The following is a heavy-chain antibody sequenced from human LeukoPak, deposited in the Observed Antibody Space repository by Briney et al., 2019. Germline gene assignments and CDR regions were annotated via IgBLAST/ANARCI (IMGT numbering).Heavy chain of an antibody. Sequence: GESLRLSCAASGFTFSTHGMHWVRQAPGKGLEWVAVLSYDGRDKYYADSVKGRFTISRDNSKNSLYLQMNSLRTEDTALYYCAKDTGAVLDYWGQGTLVTVSS. D-gene: IGHD1-14*01. V-gene: IGHV3-30*18. CDR2: LSYDGRDK. J-gene: IGHJ4*02. CDR1: GFTFSTHG. CDR3: AKDTGAVLDY.